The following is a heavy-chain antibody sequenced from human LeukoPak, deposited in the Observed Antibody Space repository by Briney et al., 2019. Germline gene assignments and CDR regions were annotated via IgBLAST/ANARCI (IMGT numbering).Heavy chain of an antibody. Sequence: GGSLRLSCAASGFTFSRYWMSWVRQAPGKGLEWVANIKEDGSEKYYVDSVKGRFTISRDNAKNSLYLQMNSLRAEDTAVYYCAPSSGYYYFYWGQGTLVTVSS. CDR2: IKEDGSEK. CDR1: GFTFSRYW. CDR3: APSSGYYYFY. D-gene: IGHD3-22*01. V-gene: IGHV3-7*01. J-gene: IGHJ4*02.